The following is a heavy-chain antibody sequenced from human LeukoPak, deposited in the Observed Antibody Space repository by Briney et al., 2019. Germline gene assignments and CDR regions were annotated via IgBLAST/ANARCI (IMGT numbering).Heavy chain of an antibody. Sequence: ASVKVSCKASGGTFSSYAISWVRQAPGQGLEWMGGIIPIFGTANYAQKFQGRVTITADESTSTAYMELSSLRSEDTAVYYCARDETHFYGSGSSNWFDPWGQGILVTVSS. D-gene: IGHD3-10*01. CDR1: GGTFSSYA. J-gene: IGHJ5*02. CDR2: IIPIFGTA. CDR3: ARDETHFYGSGSSNWFDP. V-gene: IGHV1-69*13.